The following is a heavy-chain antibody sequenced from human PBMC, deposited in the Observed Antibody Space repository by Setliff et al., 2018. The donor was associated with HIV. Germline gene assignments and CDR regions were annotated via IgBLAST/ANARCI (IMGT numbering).Heavy chain of an antibody. D-gene: IGHD2-21*02. CDR3: TRDLWGDDYYYNNMDV. CDR1: GDSFNGSHYL. J-gene: IGHJ6*03. CDR2: VYNNWAT. V-gene: IGHV4-39*07. Sequence: SETLSLTCTVSGDSFNGSHYLWGWIRQPPGKGLEWVGNVYNNWATYYNPSLKNRVTISVDTSKNQFSLRLTSVTAADTAVYYCTRDLWGDDYYYNNMDVWGKGTTVTVSS.